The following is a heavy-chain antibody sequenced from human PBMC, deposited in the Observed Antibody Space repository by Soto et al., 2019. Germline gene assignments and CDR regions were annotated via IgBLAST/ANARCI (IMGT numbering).Heavy chain of an antibody. J-gene: IGHJ3*01. CDR2: ISSTSSVI. CDR1: GFTFRSYS. V-gene: IGHV3-21*06. CDR3: LRGGRGYTRDDVLDA. D-gene: IGHD2-2*02. Sequence: EVQLVESGGGLVKPGGSLRLSCVDSGFTFRSYSMNWVRQAPGKGLEWVASISSTSSVIWYADSLKGRFTISRDNAQNSLFLQMDSLRADDTAVYYCLRGGRGYTRDDVLDAWGHGTMVTVSS.